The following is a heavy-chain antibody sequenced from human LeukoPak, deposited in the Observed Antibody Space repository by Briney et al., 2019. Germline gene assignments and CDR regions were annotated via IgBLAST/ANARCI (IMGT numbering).Heavy chain of an antibody. J-gene: IGHJ6*04. CDR3: TTDYYGSGSYPETHYYYGMDV. Sequence: PGGSLRLSCAASGFTFSNAWMSWVRQAPGKGPEWVGRIKSKTDGGTTDYAAPVKGRFTISRDDSKNTLYLQMNSLKTEDTAVYYCTTDYYGSGSYPETHYYYGMDVWGKGTTVTVSS. CDR1: GFTFSNAW. D-gene: IGHD3-10*01. V-gene: IGHV3-15*01. CDR2: IKSKTDGGTT.